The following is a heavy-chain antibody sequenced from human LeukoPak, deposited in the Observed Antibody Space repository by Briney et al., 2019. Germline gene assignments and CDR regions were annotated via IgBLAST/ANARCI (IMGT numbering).Heavy chain of an antibody. Sequence: SETLSLTCTVSGGSISSSSYYWGWIRQPPGKGLEWIESIYYSGSTYYNPSLKSRVTISVDTSKNQFSLKLSSVTAADTAVYYCARSTGSGYDTGYYFDYWGQGTLVTVSS. D-gene: IGHD5-12*01. CDR2: IYYSGST. J-gene: IGHJ4*02. CDR3: ARSTGSGYDTGYYFDY. CDR1: GGSISSSSYY. V-gene: IGHV4-39*01.